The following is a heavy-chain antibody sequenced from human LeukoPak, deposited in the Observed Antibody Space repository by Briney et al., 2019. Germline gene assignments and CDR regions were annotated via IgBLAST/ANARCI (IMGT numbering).Heavy chain of an antibody. CDR3: ARGFLELRSYYYYMDV. CDR1: GGTFSSYA. J-gene: IGHJ6*03. D-gene: IGHD1-7*01. V-gene: IGHV1-69*06. Sequence: SVKVSCKASGGTFSSYAISWVRQAPGQGLEWMGGIIPIFGTANYAQKFQGRVTITADKSTSTAYMELSSLRSEDTAVYYCARGFLELRSYYYYMDVWGKGTTVTVSS. CDR2: IIPIFGTA.